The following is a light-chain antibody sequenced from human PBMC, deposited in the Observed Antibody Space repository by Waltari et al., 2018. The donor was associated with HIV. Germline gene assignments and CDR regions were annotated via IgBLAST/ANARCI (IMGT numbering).Light chain of an antibody. V-gene: IGLV2-11*01. J-gene: IGLJ3*02. Sequence: QSALTQPRSVSGSPGQSVTISCTGTSSDVGGYDSVSWYLQHPGKVPKLIIYEVIKRPSGCPDRFSGAKSGNTASLTSSGLQTEDEADYFCCSYAGTYTYVLFGGGTKLTVL. CDR2: EVI. CDR1: SSDVGGYDS. CDR3: CSYAGTYTYVL.